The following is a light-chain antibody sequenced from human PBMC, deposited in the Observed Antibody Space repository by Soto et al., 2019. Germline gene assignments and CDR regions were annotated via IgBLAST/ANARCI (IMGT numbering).Light chain of an antibody. CDR1: NSNIGNNY. Sequence: QSVLTQPPSVSAAPGQEVTIACSGNNSNIGNNYVSWYQQVPGKAPKILIYENKKRPSGTPDRFSGSKSGTSATLGITGLQAGDEADYYCATWDRSLTAKVFSGGTQLTVL. CDR2: ENK. CDR3: ATWDRSLTAKV. J-gene: IGLJ3*02. V-gene: IGLV1-51*02.